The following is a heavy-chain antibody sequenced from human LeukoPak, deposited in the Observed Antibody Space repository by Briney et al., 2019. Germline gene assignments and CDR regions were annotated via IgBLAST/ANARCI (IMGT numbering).Heavy chain of an antibody. V-gene: IGHV3-30*03. CDR3: ASKGPFVGASPLYY. CDR1: GFTFSSYG. J-gene: IGHJ4*02. CDR2: ISYDGSNK. D-gene: IGHD1-26*01. Sequence: QAGGSLRLSCAASGFTFSSYGMHWVRQAPGKGLEWVAVISYDGSNKYYADSVKGRFTISRDNSKNTLYLQMNSLRAEDTAVYYCASKGPFVGASPLYYWGQGTLVTVSS.